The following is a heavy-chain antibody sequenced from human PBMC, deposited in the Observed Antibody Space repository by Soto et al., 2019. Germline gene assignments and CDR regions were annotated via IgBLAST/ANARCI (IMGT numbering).Heavy chain of an antibody. V-gene: IGHV1-3*01. D-gene: IGHD3-9*01. Sequence: ASVKVSCKASGYTFTSYAMHWVRQAPGQRLEWMGWINAGNGNTKYSQKFQGRVTITRDTSASTAYMELSSLRSEDTAVYYCARTYYDILTGDTTGFIWFDPWGQGTLVTVSS. J-gene: IGHJ5*02. CDR3: ARTYYDILTGDTTGFIWFDP. CDR1: GYTFTSYA. CDR2: INAGNGNT.